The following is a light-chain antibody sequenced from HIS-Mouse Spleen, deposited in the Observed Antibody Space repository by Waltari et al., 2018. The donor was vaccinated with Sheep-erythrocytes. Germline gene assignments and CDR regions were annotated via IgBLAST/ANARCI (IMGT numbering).Light chain of an antibody. Sequence: EFVLTQSPGTLSLSPGERATLPCRASQSVSSSYLAWYQQKPGQAPRLLIYGASSRATGIPDRFSGSGSVTDFTLTISRLEPEDFAVYYCQQYGSSPRTFGQGTKVEIK. J-gene: IGKJ1*01. CDR1: QSVSSSY. CDR3: QQYGSSPRT. CDR2: GAS. V-gene: IGKV3-20*01.